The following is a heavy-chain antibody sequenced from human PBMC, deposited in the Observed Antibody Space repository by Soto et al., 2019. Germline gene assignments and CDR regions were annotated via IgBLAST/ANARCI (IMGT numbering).Heavy chain of an antibody. CDR3: ARVSALYGDYEFDY. J-gene: IGHJ4*02. Sequence: QVPLVQSGAEVKKPGASVKVSCKASGYTFTSYAMHWVRQAPGQRLEWMGWINAGNGNTKYSQKFQGRVTITRDTSARTAYMELSSLRSEDTAVYYCARVSALYGDYEFDYWGQGTLVTVSS. D-gene: IGHD4-17*01. CDR2: INAGNGNT. CDR1: GYTFTSYA. V-gene: IGHV1-3*01.